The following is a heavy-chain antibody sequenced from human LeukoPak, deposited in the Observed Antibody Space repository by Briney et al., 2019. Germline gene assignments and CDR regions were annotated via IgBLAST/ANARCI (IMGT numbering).Heavy chain of an antibody. J-gene: IGHJ6*03. CDR1: GFTFSSYW. V-gene: IGHV3-7*01. CDR2: IKLDGSEK. CDR3: ARDPYSGSYGHLYYYYMDV. Sequence: GGSLRLSCAASGFTFSSYWMSWVRQAPGKGLEWVANIKLDGSEKYYVDSVKGRFTISRDNAKKSLYLQMNSLRDEDTAVYYCARDPYSGSYGHLYYYYMDVWGKGTTVTVSS. D-gene: IGHD1-26*01.